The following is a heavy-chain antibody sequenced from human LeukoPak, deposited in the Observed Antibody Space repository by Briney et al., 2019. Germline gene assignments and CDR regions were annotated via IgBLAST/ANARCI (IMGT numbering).Heavy chain of an antibody. CDR2: FDPEDGET. Sequence: GASVKVSCKVSGYTLTELSMHWVRQAPGKGLEWMGGFDPEDGETIYAQKFQGRVTMTEDTSTDTAYMELSSLRSEDTVVYYCATGPPIAVGGSGDGFDIWGQGTMVTVSS. J-gene: IGHJ3*02. CDR3: ATGPPIAVGGSGDGFDI. D-gene: IGHD6-19*01. V-gene: IGHV1-24*01. CDR1: GYTLTELS.